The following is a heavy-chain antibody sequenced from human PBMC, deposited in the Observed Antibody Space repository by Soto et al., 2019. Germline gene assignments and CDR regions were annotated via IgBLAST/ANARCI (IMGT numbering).Heavy chain of an antibody. D-gene: IGHD3-22*01. CDR3: ATYAYYDSSGYSHFDY. CDR1: GYTLTGLS. Sequence: ASVKVSCKVSGYTLTGLSMHWVRQAPGKGLEWMGGFDPEDGETIYAQKFQGRVTMTEDTSTDTAYMELSSLRSEDTAVYYCATYAYYDSSGYSHFDYWGQGTLVTVSS. J-gene: IGHJ4*02. V-gene: IGHV1-24*01. CDR2: FDPEDGET.